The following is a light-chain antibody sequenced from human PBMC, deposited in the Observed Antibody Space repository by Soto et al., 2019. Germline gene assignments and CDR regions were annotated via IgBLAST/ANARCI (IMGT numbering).Light chain of an antibody. CDR2: KAS. CDR1: QTISSW. CDR3: QQYNSYSPWT. V-gene: IGKV1-5*03. Sequence: DIQMTQSPSTLSGSVGDRVTITCRASQTISSWLAWYQQKPGKAPKLLIYKASSLESGVPSRFSGTGSGTDFTLTISSLQPEDFATYYCQQYNSYSPWTFGQGTKVDIK. J-gene: IGKJ1*01.